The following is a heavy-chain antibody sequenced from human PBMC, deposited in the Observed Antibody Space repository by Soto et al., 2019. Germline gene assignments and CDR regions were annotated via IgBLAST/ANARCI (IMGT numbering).Heavy chain of an antibody. CDR1: GGSISSYY. D-gene: IGHD4-17*01. Sequence: PSETLSLTCTVSGGSISSYYWSWIRQPAGKGLEWIGRIYTSGSTNYNPSLKSRVTMPVDTSKNQFSLKLSSVTAADTAVYYCASGPGGSGVTTNYYYGMDVWGQGTTVTVSS. CDR2: IYTSGST. V-gene: IGHV4-4*07. CDR3: ASGPGGSGVTTNYYYGMDV. J-gene: IGHJ6*02.